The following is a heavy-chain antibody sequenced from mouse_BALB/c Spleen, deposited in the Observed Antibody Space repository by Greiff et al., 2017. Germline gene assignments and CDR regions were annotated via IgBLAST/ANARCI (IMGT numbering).Heavy chain of an antibody. CDR1: GFDFSRYW. Sequence: EVKLLESGGGLVQPGGSLKLSCAASGFDFSRYWMSWVRQAPGKGLEWIGEINPDSSTINYTPSLKDKFIISRDNAKNTLYLQMSKVRSEDTALYYCARDSSAGFAYWGQGTLVTVSA. J-gene: IGHJ3*01. V-gene: IGHV4-1*02. CDR3: ARDSSAGFAY. CDR2: INPDSSTI.